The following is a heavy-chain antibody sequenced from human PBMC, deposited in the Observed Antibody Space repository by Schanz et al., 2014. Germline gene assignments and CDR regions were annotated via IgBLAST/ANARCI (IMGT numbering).Heavy chain of an antibody. Sequence: DVPLVESGGGVVQPGRSLRLSCAASGFTFSNFAIHWVRQAPGKGLVWVSRIQSDGSITTYADSVKGRFAISRDNSRNTMYLQMTGLRAEDTAIYYCAKGKDSPYYFDDWGQGTLVTVSS. CDR3: AKGKDSPYYFDD. D-gene: IGHD2-15*01. V-gene: IGHV3-74*02. CDR2: IQSDGSIT. J-gene: IGHJ4*02. CDR1: GFTFSNFA.